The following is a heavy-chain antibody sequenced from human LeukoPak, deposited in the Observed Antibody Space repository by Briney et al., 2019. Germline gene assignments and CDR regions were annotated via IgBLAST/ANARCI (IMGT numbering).Heavy chain of an antibody. CDR1: GFTFSSYS. Sequence: GGSLRLSCAASGFTFSSYSMNWVRQAPGKGLEWVSYISSSSSTIYYADSVKGRFTISRDNAKNSLYLQMNSLRAEDTAVYYCARSSFSRRLVGWSSFYYFDYWGQGTLVTVSS. CDR2: ISSSSSTI. V-gene: IGHV3-48*04. CDR3: ARSSFSRRLVGWSSFYYFDY. J-gene: IGHJ4*02. D-gene: IGHD2-15*01.